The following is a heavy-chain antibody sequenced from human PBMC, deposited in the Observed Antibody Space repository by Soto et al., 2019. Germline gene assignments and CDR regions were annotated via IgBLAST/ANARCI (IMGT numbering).Heavy chain of an antibody. CDR1: GGTFSSYA. J-gene: IGHJ5*02. D-gene: IGHD2-15*01. CDR3: AGEVVVAATGWFAP. Sequence: QVQLVQSGAEVKKPGSSVKVSCKASGGTFSSYAISWVRQAPGQGLEWMGGIIPIFGTANYAQKFQGRVTITAAETTSTAYMELNRLRCEDRAVYYFAGEVVVAATGWFAPGGKGTLVTVSS. CDR2: IIPIFGTA. V-gene: IGHV1-69*12.